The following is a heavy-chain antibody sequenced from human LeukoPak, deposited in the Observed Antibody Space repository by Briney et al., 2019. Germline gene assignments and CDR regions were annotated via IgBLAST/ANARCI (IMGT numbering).Heavy chain of an antibody. V-gene: IGHV3-23*01. CDR3: ARQYKQGGNIAEAGGGFDY. D-gene: IGHD6-13*01. Sequence: GGSLRLSCAASRFTFTSYAMNWVRQAPGKGLEWVSGISGSGGSTYYADSVKGRFTISRDNSKNTLYLQMDGLRDEDTAMYYCARQYKQGGNIAEAGGGFDYWGQGTLVTVSS. J-gene: IGHJ4*02. CDR2: ISGSGGST. CDR1: RFTFTSYA.